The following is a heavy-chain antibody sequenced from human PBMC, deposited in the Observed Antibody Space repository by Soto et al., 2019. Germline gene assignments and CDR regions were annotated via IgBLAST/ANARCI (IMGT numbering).Heavy chain of an antibody. Sequence: EVQLVESGGGLVKPGGSLRLSCAASGFTFRNYNMNWVRQIPGKGLECVSSISATNGSSSFIYYADAVKGRFTISRDKIKNSLYLQLNSLRAEDTAMFYCAREGRGFDYWGRGTLVTVSS. CDR3: AREGRGFDY. D-gene: IGHD3-10*01. CDR1: GFTFRNYN. CDR2: ISATNGSSSFI. V-gene: IGHV3-21*01. J-gene: IGHJ4*02.